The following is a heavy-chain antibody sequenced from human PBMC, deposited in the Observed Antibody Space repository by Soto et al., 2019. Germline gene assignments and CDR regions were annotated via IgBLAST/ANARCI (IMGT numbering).Heavy chain of an antibody. V-gene: IGHV4-59*12. CDR1: GGSISNYY. CDR2: IYYSGST. CDR3: ARETGRYGMDV. D-gene: IGHD3-9*01. J-gene: IGHJ6*02. Sequence: QVQLQESGPGQVKPSETLSLTCTVSGGSISNYYWSWVRQPPGKGLEWIGYIYYSGSTNHNPSLNSRVSISVDTSKNQFSLKLSSVTAADTAMYYCARETGRYGMDVWGQGTTVTVSS.